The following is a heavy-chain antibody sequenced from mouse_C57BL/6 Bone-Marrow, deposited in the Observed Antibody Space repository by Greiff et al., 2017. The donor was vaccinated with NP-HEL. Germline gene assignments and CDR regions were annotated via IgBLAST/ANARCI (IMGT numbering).Heavy chain of an antibody. CDR1: GFTFSSYA. CDR3: ARDRGGWLLLFAY. CDR2: ISDGGSYT. V-gene: IGHV5-4*01. J-gene: IGHJ3*01. D-gene: IGHD2-3*01. Sequence: EVQLVESGGGLVKPGGSLKLSCAASGFTFSSYAMSWVRQTPEKRLEWVATISDGGSYTYYPDNVKGRFTISRDNAKNNLYLQMSHLKSEDTAMYYCARDRGGWLLLFAYWGQGTLVTVSA.